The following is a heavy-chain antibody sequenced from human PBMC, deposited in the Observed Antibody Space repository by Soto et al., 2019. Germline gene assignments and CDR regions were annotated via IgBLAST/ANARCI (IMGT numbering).Heavy chain of an antibody. CDR1: GYTFTDHH. D-gene: IGHD2-15*01. CDR3: AISRYCSGGDCTTQSLYYFDY. Sequence: QVQLVQSGAAVKKPGASLKVSCKASGYTFTDHHIHWVRQAPGQALEWVVWINPNTGGTNYAQKFQGGVTMPRETFISRAYMGLGRLRSDDTSVYYCAISRYCSGGDCTTQSLYYFDYWGQGTVVTVSS. J-gene: IGHJ4*02. CDR2: INPNTGGT. V-gene: IGHV1-2*02.